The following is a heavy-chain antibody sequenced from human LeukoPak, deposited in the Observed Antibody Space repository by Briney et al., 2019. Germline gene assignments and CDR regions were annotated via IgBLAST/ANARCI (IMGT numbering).Heavy chain of an antibody. V-gene: IGHV3-74*01. CDR2: INSDGRST. J-gene: IGHJ4*02. CDR3: ARDRYSSGWFGY. D-gene: IGHD6-19*01. CDR1: GFTFSNSW. Sequence: GGSLRLSCAASGFTFSNSWMHWVRQAPGKGLVWVSRINSDGRSTVYADSVKGRFTISRDNAKTTLYLQMNSLRDEDTAVYYCARDRYSSGWFGYWGQGTLVTVSS.